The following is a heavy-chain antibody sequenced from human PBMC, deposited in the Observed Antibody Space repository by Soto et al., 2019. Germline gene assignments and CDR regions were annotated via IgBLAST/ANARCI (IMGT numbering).Heavy chain of an antibody. CDR3: ARPLGGYGDYALPVNY. CDR2: ISAYNGNT. V-gene: IGHV1-18*04. J-gene: IGHJ4*02. Sequence: QVQLVQSGAEVKRPGASVKVSCKASGYTFTGYGIAWVRQAPGQGLEWMGWISAYNGNTLQTQKFQDRLTMTTDTSANTAYMELSSLRSDDTAVYYCARPLGGYGDYALPVNYWGQGPLVSVSS. D-gene: IGHD4-17*01. CDR1: GYTFTGYG.